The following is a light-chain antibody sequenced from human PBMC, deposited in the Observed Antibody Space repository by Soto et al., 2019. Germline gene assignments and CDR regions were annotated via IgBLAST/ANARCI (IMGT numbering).Light chain of an antibody. J-gene: IGLJ2*01. CDR2: ANS. Sequence: QAVVTQPPSVSGAPGQRVTISCTGSSSNIGAGYDVHWYQQLPGTAPKLLIYANSNRPSGVPDRFSGSKSGTSASLAITGLPAEDVAVYYYYSSDSSLSGVVFGGGTKLTVL. V-gene: IGLV1-40*01. CDR3: YSSDSSLSGVV. CDR1: SSNIGAGYD.